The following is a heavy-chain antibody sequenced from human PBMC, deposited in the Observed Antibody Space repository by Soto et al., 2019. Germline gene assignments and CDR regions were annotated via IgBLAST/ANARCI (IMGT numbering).Heavy chain of an antibody. D-gene: IGHD6-6*01. CDR3: ASGSSSSKYYYGMDV. V-gene: IGHV5-10-1*01. Sequence: RGESLKISCKGSGYSFTSYWISWVRQMPGKGLEWMGRIDPSDSYTNYSPSFQGHVTISADKSISTAYLQWSSLKASDTAMYYCASGSSSSKYYYGMDVWGQGTTVTVSS. CDR2: IDPSDSYT. CDR1: GYSFTSYW. J-gene: IGHJ6*02.